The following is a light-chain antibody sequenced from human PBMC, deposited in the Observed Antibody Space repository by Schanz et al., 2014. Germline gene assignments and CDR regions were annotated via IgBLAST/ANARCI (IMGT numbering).Light chain of an antibody. CDR1: QSVSSY. CDR2: GAS. CDR3: QHYNSY. Sequence: EIVLTQSPATLSLSPGERATLSCRASQSVSSYLAWYQQKPGQAPRLLIYGASSRATGIPDRFSGSGSGTDFTLTISSLQPDDFATYYCQHYNSYFGQGTKLEIK. V-gene: IGKV3-11*01. J-gene: IGKJ2*01.